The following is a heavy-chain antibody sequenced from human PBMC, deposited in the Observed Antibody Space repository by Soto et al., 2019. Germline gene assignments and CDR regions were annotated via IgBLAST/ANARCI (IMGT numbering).Heavy chain of an antibody. CDR1: GGSLSGHD. D-gene: IGHD3-22*01. Sequence: SGTLALTCAVCGGSLSGHDWSGIRKPPGKGLEWIGEINYSGNTNSNPSLKSRVTISVDTSKNQFSLKLNSVTAADTAVYYCARGISMIVEVQRDAPDKYYFDSWGQGTRVNVSA. V-gene: IGHV4-34*01. CDR2: INYSGNT. CDR3: ARGISMIVEVQRDAPDKYYFDS. J-gene: IGHJ4*02.